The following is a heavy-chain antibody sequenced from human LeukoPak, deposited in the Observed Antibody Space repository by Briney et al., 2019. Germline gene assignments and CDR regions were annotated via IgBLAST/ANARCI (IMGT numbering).Heavy chain of an antibody. Sequence: SETLSLTCTVSGGSISSSSYYWGWIRQPPGKGLEWIGSIYYSGSTYYNPSLKSRVTISVDTSKNQFSLKLSSVTAADTAVYYCARVERWLVRLGPPRYWGQGTLVTVSS. V-gene: IGHV4-39*01. CDR1: GGSISSSSYY. CDR3: ARVERWLVRLGPPRY. J-gene: IGHJ4*02. CDR2: IYYSGST. D-gene: IGHD6-19*01.